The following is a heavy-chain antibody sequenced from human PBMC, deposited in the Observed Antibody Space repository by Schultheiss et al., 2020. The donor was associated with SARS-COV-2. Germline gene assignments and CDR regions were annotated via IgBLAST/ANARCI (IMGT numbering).Heavy chain of an antibody. D-gene: IGHD6-13*01. J-gene: IGHJ5*02. CDR1: GFTFSSYA. V-gene: IGHV4-4*07. Sequence: ESLKISCAASGFTFSSYAMSWIRQPAGKGLEWIGRIYTSGSTNYNPSLKSRVTISVDTSKNQFSLKLSSVTAADTAVYYCARGGKVAAAAKGWFDPWGQGTLVTVSS. CDR2: IYTSGST. CDR3: ARGGKVAAAAKGWFDP.